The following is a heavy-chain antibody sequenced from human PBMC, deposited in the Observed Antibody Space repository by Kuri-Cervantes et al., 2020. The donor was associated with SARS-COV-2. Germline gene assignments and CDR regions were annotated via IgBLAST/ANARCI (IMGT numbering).Heavy chain of an antibody. CDR1: GESFSGYY. D-gene: IGHD5-18*01. CDR2: VNHRGST. J-gene: IGHJ3*02. Sequence: SETLSLTCAFYGESFSGYYWNWIRQSPGKGLEWIGEVNHRGSTNYIPSLKSRVTISVDTSSKQFSLHLGSVTAADTAVYYCARAEGIRGRVDAFDIWGQGTMVTVSS. CDR3: ARAEGIRGRVDAFDI. V-gene: IGHV4-34*01.